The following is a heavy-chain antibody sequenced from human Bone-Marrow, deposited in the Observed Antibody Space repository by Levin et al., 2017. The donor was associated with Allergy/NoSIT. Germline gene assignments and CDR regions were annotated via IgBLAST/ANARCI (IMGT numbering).Heavy chain of an antibody. CDR3: ARDNGRELPPLSYYFYGFDV. J-gene: IGHJ6*02. D-gene: IGHD1-7*01. CDR1: DVGFTFSSYA. Sequence: GESLKISCVASDVGFTFSSYAMTWVRQAPGKGLEWVSSISASGDTTFYADSVKGRFSISRDNSNNTLFMQMHSLRSEDTARYYCARDNGRELPPLSYYFYGFDVWGQGTTVTVSS. CDR2: ISASGDTT. V-gene: IGHV3-23*01.